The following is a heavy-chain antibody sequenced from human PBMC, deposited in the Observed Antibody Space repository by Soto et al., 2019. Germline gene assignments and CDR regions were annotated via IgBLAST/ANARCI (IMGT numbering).Heavy chain of an antibody. V-gene: IGHV3-7*01. Sequence: EVHLVESGGGLVHPGGSLRLSCAASRFSFSDYWMNWVRQAPGKGLEWVANIKEDGSQKYYVGAVRGRFTISRDNAKNSLYLQMNSLRAEDTAVYYCARVNSSGFSDYWGQGTLVTVSS. CDR3: ARVNSSGFSDY. D-gene: IGHD6-19*01. CDR2: IKEDGSQK. CDR1: RFSFSDYW. J-gene: IGHJ4*02.